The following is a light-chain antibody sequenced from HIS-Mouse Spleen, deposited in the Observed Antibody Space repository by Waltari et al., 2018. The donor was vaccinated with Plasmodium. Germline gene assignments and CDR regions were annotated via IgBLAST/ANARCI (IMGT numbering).Light chain of an antibody. V-gene: IGKV3-15*01. J-gene: IGKJ3*01. CDR1: QSVSSN. CDR3: QQYNNWSFT. CDR2: GAS. Sequence: EIVMRQSPPTLSVSPGERATLSCRASQSVSSNLAWYQQKPGQAPRLLIYGASTRATGIPARFSGSGSGTEFTLTISSLQSEDFAVYYCQQYNNWSFTFGPGTKVDIK.